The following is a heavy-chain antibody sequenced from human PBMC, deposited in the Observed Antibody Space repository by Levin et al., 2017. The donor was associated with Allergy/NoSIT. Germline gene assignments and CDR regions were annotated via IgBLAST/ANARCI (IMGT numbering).Heavy chain of an antibody. V-gene: IGHV3-7*04. CDR2: IKQDGSEQ. J-gene: IGHJ4*02. CDR1: GFSFRNYW. D-gene: IGHD1-26*01. Sequence: LSLTCAASGFSFRNYWMSWVRQAPGKGLEWVANIKQDGSEQYYVDSVKGRFTISRDNAQNSLYLQMNSLRDEDTAVYSCARDHFSGTYGTPYYFDYWGQGTLVTVSS. CDR3: ARDHFSGTYGTPYYFDY.